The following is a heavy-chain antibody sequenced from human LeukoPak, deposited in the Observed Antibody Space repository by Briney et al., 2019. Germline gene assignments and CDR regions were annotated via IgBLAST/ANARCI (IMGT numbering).Heavy chain of an antibody. D-gene: IGHD6-19*01. CDR3: ARDYRVAGTPFDY. CDR2: FDPEDGET. CDR1: GYTLTELS. J-gene: IGHJ4*02. Sequence: EASVKVSCKVSGYTLTELSMHWVRQAPGKGLEWMGGFDPEDGETIYAQKLQGRVTMTTDTSTSTAYMELRSLRSDDTAVYYCARDYRVAGTPFDYWGQGTLVTVSS. V-gene: IGHV1-24*01.